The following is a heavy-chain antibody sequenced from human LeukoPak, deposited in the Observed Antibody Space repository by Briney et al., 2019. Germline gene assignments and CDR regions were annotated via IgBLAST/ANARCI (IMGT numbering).Heavy chain of an antibody. Sequence: SQPLSLTCAASGASISSGGYSRTWIRPPPGKVLEWIGYIYHSGSTYYTPSLKSRVTISVDRSKNQFSLKLSSVSAADTAVYYCARGYGYCDYGVQGAVVTVSS. CDR2: IYHSGST. CDR1: GASISSGGYS. D-gene: IGHD4-17*01. J-gene: IGHJ4*02. CDR3: ARGYGYCDY. V-gene: IGHV4-30-2*01.